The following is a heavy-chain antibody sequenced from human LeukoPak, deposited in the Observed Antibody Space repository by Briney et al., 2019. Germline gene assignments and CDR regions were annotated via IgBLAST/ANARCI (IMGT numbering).Heavy chain of an antibody. J-gene: IGHJ6*02. Sequence: GGSLRLSCAAPGFTVSSNYMSWVRQAPGKGLEWVSVIYSGGSTYYADSVKGRFTISRDNSKNTLYLQMNSLRAEDTAVYYCARAFDIIYYYGMDVWGQGTTVTVSS. CDR1: GFTVSSNY. CDR3: ARAFDIIYYYGMDV. CDR2: IYSGGST. V-gene: IGHV3-66*01. D-gene: IGHD3-9*01.